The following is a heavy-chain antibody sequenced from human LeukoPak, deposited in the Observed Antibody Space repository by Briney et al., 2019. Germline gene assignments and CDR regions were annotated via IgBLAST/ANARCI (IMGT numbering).Heavy chain of an antibody. D-gene: IGHD3-10*01. V-gene: IGHV3-53*01. CDR3: ARDLSRGWFDP. CDR1: GFTVRNYA. CDR2: IYTGGTT. J-gene: IGHJ5*02. Sequence: PGRSRRLSCAASGFTVRNYAMHWVRQAPGKGLEWVSVIYTGGTTYYADSVKGRFTISRDNSKNTLYLQMNSLRAEDTAVYYCARDLSRGWFDPWGQGTLVTVSS.